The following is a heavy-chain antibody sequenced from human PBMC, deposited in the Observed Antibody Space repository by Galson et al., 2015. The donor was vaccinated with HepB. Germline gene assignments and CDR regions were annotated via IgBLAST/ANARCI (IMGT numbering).Heavy chain of an antibody. Sequence: SLRLSCAASGFTFSDYAMSWVRQAPGKGLEWVASISGSGGGTFYADSVKGRFTISRDSSKLSLQMNSLRAEDTAIYYCAKADTSGWYFFPPKFDPWGQGTLVIVSS. CDR1: GFTFSDYA. CDR3: AKADTSGWYFFPPKFDP. D-gene: IGHD6-19*01. V-gene: IGHV3-23*01. CDR2: ISGSGGGT. J-gene: IGHJ5*02.